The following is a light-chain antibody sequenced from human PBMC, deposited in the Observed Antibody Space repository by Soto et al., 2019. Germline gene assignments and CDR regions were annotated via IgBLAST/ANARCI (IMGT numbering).Light chain of an antibody. J-gene: IGLJ3*02. V-gene: IGLV1-40*01. CDR1: SSNIGAADD. CDR2: GNN. CDR3: QSYASSLSGWV. Sequence: QSVLTQPPSLSGAPGLRVTISCTGSSSNIGAADDVHWYQQLPGTAPKLLLYGNNNRPSGVPDRFSGSKSGTSASLAITGLQAEDEAEYYCQSYASSLSGWVFGGGTKLTVL.